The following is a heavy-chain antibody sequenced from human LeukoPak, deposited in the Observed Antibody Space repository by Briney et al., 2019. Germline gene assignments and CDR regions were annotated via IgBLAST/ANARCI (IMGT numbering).Heavy chain of an antibody. CDR3: ARDAAGTPYYYYYMDV. Sequence: ASVKVSCEASGYTFTSYYMHWVRQAPGQGLEWMGIINPSGGSTSYAQKFQGRVTMTRDTSTSTVYMELSSLRSEDTAVYYCARDAAGTPYYYYYMDVWGKGTTVTVSS. D-gene: IGHD6-13*01. V-gene: IGHV1-46*01. CDR2: INPSGGST. CDR1: GYTFTSYY. J-gene: IGHJ6*03.